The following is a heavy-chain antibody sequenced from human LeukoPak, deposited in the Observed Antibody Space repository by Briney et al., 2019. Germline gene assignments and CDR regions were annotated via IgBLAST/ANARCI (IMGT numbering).Heavy chain of an antibody. J-gene: IGHJ4*02. CDR3: AKDLGENYVGYYLDY. V-gene: IGHV3-23*01. Sequence: GGSLRLSCGASGFTFGTHAMNWVRQAPGKGLEWVSAISAGGGSTYYADSVKGRFTISRDNSKNTLYLQMNSLRAEDTAVYYCAKDLGENYVGYYLDYWGQGTLVTVSS. CDR1: GFTFGTHA. D-gene: IGHD1-7*01. CDR2: ISAGGGST.